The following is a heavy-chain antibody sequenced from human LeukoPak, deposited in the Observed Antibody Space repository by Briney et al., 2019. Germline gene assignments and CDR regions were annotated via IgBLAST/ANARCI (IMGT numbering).Heavy chain of an antibody. D-gene: IGHD3-10*01. V-gene: IGHV1-2*02. J-gene: IGHJ4*02. CDR2: INPNSGGT. CDR1: GYTFTGYY. CDR3: ARDYYGSGSYSTDY. Sequence: ASVKVSCKASGYTFTGYYVHWLRQAPGQGLTWMGWINPNSGGTDYAQQYQGRVTLTRDTSISTAYMELSSLTSDDTAVYYCARDYYGSGSYSTDYWGQGTLVTVSS.